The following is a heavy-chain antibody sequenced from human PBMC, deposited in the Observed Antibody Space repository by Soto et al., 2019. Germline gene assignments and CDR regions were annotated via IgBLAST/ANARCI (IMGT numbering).Heavy chain of an antibody. CDR3: AKDAPGSGWLSDY. V-gene: IGHV3-23*01. J-gene: IGHJ4*02. D-gene: IGHD3-22*01. CDR1: GFTFSIYA. CDR2: ISGNGGT. Sequence: GGSLRLSCAASGFTFSIYAMSWVRQAPGKGLEWVSTISGNGGTSYADFVRGRFTISRDNSKNTLYLQMNSLRVDDTAIYYCAKDAPGSGWLSDYWGQGTLVTVS.